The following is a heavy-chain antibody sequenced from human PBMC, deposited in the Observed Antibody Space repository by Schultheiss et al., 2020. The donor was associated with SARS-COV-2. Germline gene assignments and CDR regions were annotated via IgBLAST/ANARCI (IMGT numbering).Heavy chain of an antibody. CDR2: INSDGSST. CDR1: GFTFSSYW. Sequence: GGSLRLSCAASGFTFSSYWMHWVRQAPGKGLVWVSRINSDGSSTSYADSVKGRFTISRDNSKNTLYLQMNSLRAEDTALYYCAKDNGYYYDSSGWYYFDYWGQGTLVTVSS. CDR3: AKDNGYYYDSSGWYYFDY. D-gene: IGHD3-22*01. J-gene: IGHJ4*02. V-gene: IGHV3-74*01.